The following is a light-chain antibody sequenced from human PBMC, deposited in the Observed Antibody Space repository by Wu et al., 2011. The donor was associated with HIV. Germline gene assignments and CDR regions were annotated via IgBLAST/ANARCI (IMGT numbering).Light chain of an antibody. V-gene: IGKV3-20*01. CDR1: QSISIH. CDR3: QQYGSSPQT. Sequence: EIVLTQSPVTLSLSPGESATLSCRASQSISIHLAWYQQKSGQAPRLLIYDVSTRATGVPDRFSGSGSGTDFTLTISRLEPEDFAVYYCQQYGSSPQTFGQGTKVEIK. CDR2: DVS. J-gene: IGKJ1*01.